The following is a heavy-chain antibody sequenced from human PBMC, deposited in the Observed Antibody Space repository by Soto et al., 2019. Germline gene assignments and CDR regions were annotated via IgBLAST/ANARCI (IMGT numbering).Heavy chain of an antibody. CDR3: ARDMDSNYDGMDV. V-gene: IGHV3-33*01. Sequence: LRLSCEASGFTFRNSVMEWIRQAPGKGLEWVARIWYDGSSQYYADSVKGRFTISRDNSKNTLYMEMNSVRVEDTAVYYCARDMDSNYDGMDVWGQGTTVTVSS. J-gene: IGHJ6*02. D-gene: IGHD4-4*01. CDR1: GFTFRNSV. CDR2: IWYDGSSQ.